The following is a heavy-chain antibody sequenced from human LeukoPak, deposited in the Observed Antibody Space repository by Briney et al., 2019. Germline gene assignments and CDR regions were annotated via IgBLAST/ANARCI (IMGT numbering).Heavy chain of an antibody. V-gene: IGHV1-8*01. CDR3: AREPEVVAATRFGYFQH. CDR1: EYTFTNYD. D-gene: IGHD2-15*01. CDR2: MSPNSGNT. Sequence: GASVKVSCKASEYTFTNYDINWVRQASGQGFEWMGWMSPNSGNTGYAQKFQGRVTMTRDTSTSTAYMELSSLRSEDTAVYYCAREPEVVAATRFGYFQHWGQGTLVTVSS. J-gene: IGHJ1*01.